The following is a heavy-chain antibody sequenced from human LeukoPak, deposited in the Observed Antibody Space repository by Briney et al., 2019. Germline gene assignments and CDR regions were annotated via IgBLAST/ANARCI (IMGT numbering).Heavy chain of an antibody. D-gene: IGHD6-19*01. V-gene: IGHV1-2*04. CDR1: GYTFTGYY. CDR2: INPNSGGT. CDR3: ARAGYSSGWYECGSFDY. Sequence: ASVKVSCKASGYTFTGYYMHWVRQAPGQGLEWMGWINPNSGGTNYAQKFQGWVTMTRDTSISTAYMELSRLRSDDTAVYYCARAGYSSGWYECGSFDYWGQGTLVTVSS. J-gene: IGHJ4*02.